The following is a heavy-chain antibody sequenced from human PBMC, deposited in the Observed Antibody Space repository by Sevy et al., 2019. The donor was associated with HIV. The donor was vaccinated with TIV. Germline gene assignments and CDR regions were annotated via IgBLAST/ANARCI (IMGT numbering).Heavy chain of an antibody. J-gene: IGHJ1*01. Sequence: GGSLRLSCEASGFTFGNYAMHWVRQGPGKALEWVSVINWDGSSAYYADTVEGRFTLSRDNSKNSLYVEMSSLTVEDTAFYYCVKDPRKYAGSLGDYFDHWGQGTLVTVSS. CDR2: INWDGSSA. CDR1: GFTFGNYA. CDR3: VKDPRKYAGSLGDYFDH. D-gene: IGHD3-16*01. V-gene: IGHV3-43D*03.